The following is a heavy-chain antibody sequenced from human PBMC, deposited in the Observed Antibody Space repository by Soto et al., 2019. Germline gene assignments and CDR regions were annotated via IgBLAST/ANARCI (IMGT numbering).Heavy chain of an antibody. CDR3: AREDESSGYAGTFHH. J-gene: IGHJ1*01. Sequence: GSLRLSCAASGFTFNSYLLHLVRQAPGKGLVWVSRINSDGSRTSYADSVKGRFTISRDNSKNTLSLQMDSLRAEDTAVYFCAREDESSGYAGTFHHWGQGTQVTVSS. CDR2: INSDGSRT. CDR1: GFTFNSYL. V-gene: IGHV3-74*01. D-gene: IGHD3-22*01.